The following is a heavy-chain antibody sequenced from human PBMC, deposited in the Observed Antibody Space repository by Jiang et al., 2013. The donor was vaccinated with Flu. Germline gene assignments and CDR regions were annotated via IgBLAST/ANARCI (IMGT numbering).Heavy chain of an antibody. J-gene: IGHJ4*02. V-gene: IGHV4-61*01. Sequence: PGLLKPSETLSLTCTVSGGSVSSGSYYWSWIRQPQEGTGVDWVYLLQWEHQLQPSLKSRVTISVDTSKNQFSLKLSSVTAADTAVYYCARDSYCGGDCYSSAVGIDYWGQGTLVTVSS. D-gene: IGHD2-21*02. CDR2: LLQWEH. CDR3: ARDSYCGGDCYSSAVGIDY. CDR1: GGSVSSGSYY.